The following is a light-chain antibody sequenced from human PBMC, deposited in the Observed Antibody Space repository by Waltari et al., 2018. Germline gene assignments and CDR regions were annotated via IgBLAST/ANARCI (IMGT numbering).Light chain of an antibody. CDR2: DVA. V-gene: IGLV2-11*01. CDR1: SGDVGANTY. Sequence: QSALTQPRSVSGSPGQSVTISCSGTSGDVGANTYVPWYPHHPGKAPKVVIYDVARRPSGVPDRFTGSRSGNTASLTISGLQADDEADYYCCSYAGSYTWVFGGGTRLTVL. J-gene: IGLJ3*02. CDR3: CSYAGSYTWV.